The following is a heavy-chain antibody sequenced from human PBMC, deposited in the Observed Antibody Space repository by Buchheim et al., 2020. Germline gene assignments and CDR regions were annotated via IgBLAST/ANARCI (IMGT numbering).Heavy chain of an antibody. CDR1: GGSISSGGYH. CDR2: MSYSGST. CDR3: ARGGRNNWFDP. J-gene: IGHJ5*02. V-gene: IGHV4-31*03. Sequence: QVQLRESGPGLVKPSQTLSPTCTVSGGSISSGGYHWSWIRQHPGKGLEWIGYMSYSGSTYYNPSIKSRLTISVDTSKNQFSLKLTSVTAADTAVYYCARGGRNNWFDPWGQGTL.